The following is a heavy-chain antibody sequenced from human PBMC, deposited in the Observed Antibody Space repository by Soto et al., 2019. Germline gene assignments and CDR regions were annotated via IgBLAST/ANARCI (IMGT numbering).Heavy chain of an antibody. CDR3: ARGYGGSRGGAFDI. V-gene: IGHV4-30-4*08. Sequence: QVQLQESGPGLVKPSQTLSLTCTVSGNSIGTGDYYWSWIRQLPGKGLEWIGYFFYSGTIYYMPSLKSRVSISVDRSENQLSLNLNSVTAADTAVYYCARGYGGSRGGAFDIWGQGKMVSVSS. J-gene: IGHJ3*02. CDR2: FFYSGTI. CDR1: GNSIGTGDYY. D-gene: IGHD2-15*01.